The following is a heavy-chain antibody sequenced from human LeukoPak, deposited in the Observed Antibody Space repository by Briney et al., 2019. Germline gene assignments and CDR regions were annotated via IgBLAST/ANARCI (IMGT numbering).Heavy chain of an antibody. J-gene: IGHJ4*02. V-gene: IGHV1-3*01. CDR1: GYTFTSYA. CDR2: INAGNGNT. D-gene: IGHD3-22*01. Sequence: GASVKVSCKASGYTFTSYAMHWVRQAPGQRLEWMGWINAGNGNTKYSQKFQGRVTITRDTSASTAYMELSSLRSEDTAVYYCARTYYYDSSGYPAPRYYFDYWGQGTLVTVSS. CDR3: ARTYYYDSSGYPAPRYYFDY.